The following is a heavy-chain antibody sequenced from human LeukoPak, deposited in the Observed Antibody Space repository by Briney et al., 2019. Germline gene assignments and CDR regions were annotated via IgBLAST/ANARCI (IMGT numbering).Heavy chain of an antibody. CDR2: IDSGSDDI. Sequence: GGSLRLSCAPSGFTFSSYAISWVRQAPGKGLEWVAYIDSGSDDIHDADSVRGRITISRDNERNSLYLQMNSLRAEDTAVYYCAKMRDRRDGYNFYFYYYMDVWGQGTTVTVSS. CDR1: GFTFSSYA. V-gene: IGHV3-21*05. CDR3: AKMRDRRDGYNFYFYYYMDV. D-gene: IGHD5-24*01. J-gene: IGHJ6*03.